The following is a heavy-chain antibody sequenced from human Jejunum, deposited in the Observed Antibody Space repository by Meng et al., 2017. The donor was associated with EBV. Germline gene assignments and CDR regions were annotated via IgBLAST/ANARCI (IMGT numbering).Heavy chain of an antibody. Sequence: QVQRVQSGAEVKKPGASVKVSCKTSGYTFSDYYIHWVRQAPGQGLEWMGWIYSNSGGTSYAQKFQGWVTMTRDTSISTAYMELSGLRSEDTAVFYCVTVNYYDTPSYWGQGTLVTVSS. CDR3: VTVNYYDTPSY. CDR1: GYTFSDYY. CDR2: IYSNSGGT. D-gene: IGHD3-22*01. V-gene: IGHV1-2*04. J-gene: IGHJ4*02.